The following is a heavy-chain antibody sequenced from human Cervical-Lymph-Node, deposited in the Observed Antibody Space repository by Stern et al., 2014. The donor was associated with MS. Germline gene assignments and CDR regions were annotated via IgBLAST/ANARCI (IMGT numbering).Heavy chain of an antibody. V-gene: IGHV4-59*08. Sequence: VQLVESGPGLVKPSETLSLTCTVSGGSITSNYWSWIRQPPGKGLEWIGYLYYSGNTNYNPALKSRFTTSVDTSKTQFPLGRSSVTAADTAVYYCARHGPPRRRDDSNHPNFDYWGPGTLVAVSS. J-gene: IGHJ4*02. CDR1: GGSITSNY. CDR2: LYYSGNT. CDR3: ARHGPPRRRDDSNHPNFDY. D-gene: IGHD5-24*01.